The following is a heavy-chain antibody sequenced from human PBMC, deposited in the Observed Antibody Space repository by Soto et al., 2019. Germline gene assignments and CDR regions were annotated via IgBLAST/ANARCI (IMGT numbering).Heavy chain of an antibody. Sequence: GGSLRLSCTASGFTFSSYGMGRVRQAPGKGLQWVSTIRGDGGQTHYTDSVKGRFSISRDNSKNTVYLQMDSLRAEDTAMYFCARDVGLDSDDFFAYWGQGTRVTVSS. CDR1: GFTFSSYG. V-gene: IGHV3-23*01. CDR2: IRGDGGQT. J-gene: IGHJ4*02. D-gene: IGHD3-9*01. CDR3: ARDVGLDSDDFFAY.